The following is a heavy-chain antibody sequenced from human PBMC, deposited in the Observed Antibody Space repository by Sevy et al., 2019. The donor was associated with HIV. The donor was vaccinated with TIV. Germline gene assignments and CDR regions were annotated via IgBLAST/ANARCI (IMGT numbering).Heavy chain of an antibody. Sequence: GGSLRLSCAASGFTFSSYWMSWVRQAPVKGLEWVANIKQDGSEKYYVDSVKGRFTISRDNAKNSLYLQMNSLRAEDTAVYYCARDLRLDYYDSSGDAFDIWGQGTMVTVSS. V-gene: IGHV3-7*01. CDR1: GFTFSSYW. J-gene: IGHJ3*02. D-gene: IGHD3-22*01. CDR3: ARDLRLDYYDSSGDAFDI. CDR2: IKQDGSEK.